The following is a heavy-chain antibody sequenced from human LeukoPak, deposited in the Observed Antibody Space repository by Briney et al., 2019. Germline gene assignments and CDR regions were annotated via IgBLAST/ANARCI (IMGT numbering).Heavy chain of an antibody. CDR3: AKELADAFDI. V-gene: IGHV3-74*01. J-gene: IGHJ3*02. CDR2: IRSDGSDT. CDR1: GFTFSDTW. Sequence: PGGSLRLSCAASGFTFSDTWMHWVRQAPGKGLVWVSRIRSDGSDTRYAESVKGRFTISRDNAKNTLYLQMNSLRAEDTAVYYCAKELADAFDIWGQGTMVTVSS.